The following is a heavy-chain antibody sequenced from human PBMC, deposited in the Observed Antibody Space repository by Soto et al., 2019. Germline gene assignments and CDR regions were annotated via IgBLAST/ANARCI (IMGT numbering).Heavy chain of an antibody. Sequence: GGSLRLSCAASGFTFSTYAMNWVRQAPGKGLEWVSGISGSGDSTYYADSVKGRFTVSRDNSKNSLYLQMNSLRDEDTAVYYCARAVVTAIVDYFDYWGQGTLVTVSS. CDR2: ISGSGDST. CDR3: ARAVVTAIVDYFDY. D-gene: IGHD2-21*02. CDR1: GFTFSTYA. V-gene: IGHV3-23*01. J-gene: IGHJ4*02.